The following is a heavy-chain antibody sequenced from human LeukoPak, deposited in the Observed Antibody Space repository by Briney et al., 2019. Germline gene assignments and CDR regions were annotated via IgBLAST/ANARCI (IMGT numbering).Heavy chain of an antibody. Sequence: GGSLRLSCAASGFTFSSYSMNWVRQAPGKGLEWVSSISSSSSYIYYADSVKGRFTISRDNAKNSLYLQMNSLRAEDTAVSYCARDPRDGYNYYYYYGMDVWGQGTTVTVSS. D-gene: IGHD5-24*01. J-gene: IGHJ6*02. CDR2: ISSSSSYI. CDR3: ARDPRDGYNYYYYYGMDV. V-gene: IGHV3-21*01. CDR1: GFTFSSYS.